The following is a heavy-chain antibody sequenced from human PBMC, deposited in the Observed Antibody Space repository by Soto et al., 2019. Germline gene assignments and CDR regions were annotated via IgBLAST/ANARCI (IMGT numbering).Heavy chain of an antibody. CDR3: ARDVKLGY. CDR1: GGSITYYY. J-gene: IGHJ4*02. V-gene: IGHV4-59*01. Sequence: PSETLSLTCSVSGGSITYYYWNWIRRAPGKGLEWIGYIYYSGSTNYNPSLRSRVTISLDMSKNQFSLNLSSVTAADTAVYYCARDVKLGYWGQGTLVTVSS. D-gene: IGHD7-27*01. CDR2: IYYSGST.